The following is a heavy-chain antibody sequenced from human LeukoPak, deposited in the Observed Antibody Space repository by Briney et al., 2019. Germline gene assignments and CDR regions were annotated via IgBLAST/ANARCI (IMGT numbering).Heavy chain of an antibody. D-gene: IGHD2-15*01. V-gene: IGHV3-48*01. CDR3: ARFPGYDYYYGMDV. Sequence: GGSLRLSCAASGFTFSSYSMNWVRQAPGKGLEWVSYISSSSSTIYYADSVKGRFTISRDNAKNSLYLQMNSLRAEDTAVYYCARFPGYDYYYGMDVRGQGTTVTVSS. CDR2: ISSSSSTI. CDR1: GFTFSSYS. J-gene: IGHJ6*02.